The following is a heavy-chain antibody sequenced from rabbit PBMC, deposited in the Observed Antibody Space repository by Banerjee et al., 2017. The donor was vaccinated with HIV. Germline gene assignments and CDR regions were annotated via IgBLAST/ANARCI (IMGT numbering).Heavy chain of an antibody. J-gene: IGHJ4*01. CDR2: IYAGSDRAT. CDR3: ARDLAGVIGWNFGL. D-gene: IGHD4-1*01. V-gene: IGHV1S45*01. CDR1: GFSFSSSYW. Sequence: QQQLEESGGGLVKPGGTLTLTCTASGFSFSSSYWICWVRQAPGKGLEWIACIYAGSDRATYYATWAKGRFTLSTTSSTTVTLQMTSLTAADTATYFCARDLAGVIGWNFGLWGPGTLVTVS.